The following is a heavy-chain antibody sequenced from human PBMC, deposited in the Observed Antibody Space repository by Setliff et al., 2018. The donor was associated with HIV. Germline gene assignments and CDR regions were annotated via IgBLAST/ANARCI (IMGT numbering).Heavy chain of an antibody. J-gene: IGHJ4*02. CDR2: VYYSGST. CDR3: ASLAAGRSYYFDY. D-gene: IGHD6-13*01. V-gene: IGHV4-39*07. CDR1: DDSISSGGYW. Sequence: SETLSLTCTVSDDSISSGGYWWAWIRQPPGKELEWIGSVYYSGSTHYNLSLKSRVTMSVDTSRNQFSLNLSSVTAADTAMYYCASLAAGRSYYFDYWGQGTLVTVSS.